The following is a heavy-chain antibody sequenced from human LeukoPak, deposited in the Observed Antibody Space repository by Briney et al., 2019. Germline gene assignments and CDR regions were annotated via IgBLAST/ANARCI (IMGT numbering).Heavy chain of an antibody. D-gene: IGHD2-15*01. J-gene: IGHJ6*02. CDR3: AEDSYSDTRARYYYGMDV. CDR1: GFTFSSYA. V-gene: IGHV3-23*01. Sequence: QPGGSLRLSCAASGFTFSSYAMSWVRQAPGKGLEWVSAISGSGGSTYYADSVKGRFTISRDNSKNTLYLQMNSLRAEDTAVYYCAEDSYSDTRARYYYGMDVWGQGTTVTVSS. CDR2: ISGSGGST.